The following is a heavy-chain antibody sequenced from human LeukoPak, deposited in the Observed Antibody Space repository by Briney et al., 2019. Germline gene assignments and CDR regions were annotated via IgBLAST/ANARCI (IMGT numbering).Heavy chain of an antibody. D-gene: IGHD3-16*01. Sequence: GGSLRLSCAASGFTFSRYSMTWVRQAPGKGLEWVSTISEGGDSAYYADSVRGRLTISNDNSMHTLYVQMNSLGAEDRAVYYCAKSMGDQNYDYWGRGTLVTVSS. V-gene: IGHV3-23*01. CDR1: GFTFSRYS. CDR3: AKSMGDQNYDY. J-gene: IGHJ4*02. CDR2: ISEGGDSA.